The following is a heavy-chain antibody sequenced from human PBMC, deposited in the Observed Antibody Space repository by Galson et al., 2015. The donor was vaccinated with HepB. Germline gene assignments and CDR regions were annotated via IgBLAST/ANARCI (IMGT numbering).Heavy chain of an antibody. V-gene: IGHV3-33*01. CDR1: GFTFSRYS. CDR2: IRYDGRNK. CDR3: TGDRFETNPMDVVPGTIVK. J-gene: IGHJ4*02. Sequence: SLRLSCAASGFTFSRYSMQWVRQAPGKGLEWVADIRYDGRNKYYADSVRGRFTISRDNSKKTLYLQMDSLRDEDTAVYYCTGDRFETNPMDVVPGTIVKWGQGTLVTVSS. D-gene: IGHD1-1*01.